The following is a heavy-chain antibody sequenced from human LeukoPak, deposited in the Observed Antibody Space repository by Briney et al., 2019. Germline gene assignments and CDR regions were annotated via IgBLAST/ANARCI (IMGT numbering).Heavy chain of an antibody. CDR1: GYTFTRYY. V-gene: IGHV1-2*02. D-gene: IGHD6-19*01. CDR3: AREGVAERAFDI. J-gene: IGHJ3*02. CDR2: INPNSGGT. Sequence: ASVKVSCKAAGYTFTRYYIHWVRQAPGQGLEWMGRINPNSGGTKYAQKFQARVTMTRDTSISTAYMELSRLRSDDTAVYYCAREGVAERAFDIWGQGTMVTVSS.